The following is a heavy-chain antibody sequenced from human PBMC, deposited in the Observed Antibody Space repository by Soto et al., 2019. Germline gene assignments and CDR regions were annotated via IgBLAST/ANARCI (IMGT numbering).Heavy chain of an antibody. CDR2: ISGSGDST. CDR1: GFTFSSYA. V-gene: IGHV3-23*01. D-gene: IGHD6-25*01. J-gene: IGHJ5*02. CDR3: AKDRIAAGNWFDP. Sequence: GGSLRLSCAASGFTFSSYAMSWVRQSPGKGLEWVSTISGSGDSTYYAVSVEGRFTISRDTSKNTLYLQMNSLRAEDTAVYYWAKDRIAAGNWFDPWGQGTLVTVSS.